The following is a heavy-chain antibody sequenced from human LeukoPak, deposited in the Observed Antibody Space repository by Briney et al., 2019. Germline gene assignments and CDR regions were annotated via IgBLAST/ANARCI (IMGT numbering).Heavy chain of an antibody. J-gene: IGHJ4*02. CDR2: ISYDGSNK. V-gene: IGHV3-30-3*01. CDR3: ARGGVYSSSWYTRFDY. D-gene: IGHD6-13*01. CDR1: GFTFSSYA. Sequence: PGGSLRLSCAASGFTFSSYAMHWVRLAPGKGLEWVAVISYDGSNKYYVDSVKGRFTISRDNSKNTLYLQMNSLRAEDTAVYYCARGGVYSSSWYTRFDYWGQGTLLTVSS.